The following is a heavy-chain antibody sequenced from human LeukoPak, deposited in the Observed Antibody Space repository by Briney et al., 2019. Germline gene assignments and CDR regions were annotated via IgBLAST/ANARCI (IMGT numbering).Heavy chain of an antibody. CDR3: ARDDTDYDSTAYFDY. CDR1: GFTFSSYW. V-gene: IGHV3-7*01. CDR2: IKQDGSEK. D-gene: IGHD3-16*01. J-gene: IGHJ4*02. Sequence: GGSLRLSCAASGFTFSSYWMSWVRQAPGKGLEWVANIKQDGSEKYYVDSVKGRFTISRDNAKNSLYLQMNSLRAGDTAVYYCARDDTDYDSTAYFDYWGQGTLVTVSS.